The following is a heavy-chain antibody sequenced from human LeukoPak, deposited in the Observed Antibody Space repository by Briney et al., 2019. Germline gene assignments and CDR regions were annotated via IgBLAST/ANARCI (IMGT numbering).Heavy chain of an antibody. CDR3: AKVGAKNLYYFDY. V-gene: IGHV3-23*01. CDR1: GFTFSGYA. J-gene: IGHJ4*02. CDR2: ISGSGGST. D-gene: IGHD1-26*01. Sequence: GGSLRLSCAASGFTFSGYAMSWVRQAPGKGLEWVSAISGSGGSTYYADSVKGRFTISRDNSKNTLYLQMNSLRAEDTAVYYCAKVGAKNLYYFDYWGQGTLVSVSS.